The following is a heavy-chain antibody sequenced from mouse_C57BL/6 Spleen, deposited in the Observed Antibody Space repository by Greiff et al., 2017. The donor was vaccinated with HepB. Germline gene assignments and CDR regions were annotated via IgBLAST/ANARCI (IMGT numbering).Heavy chain of an antibody. V-gene: IGHV5-9*01. CDR1: GFTFSSYT. CDR3: ARHGAYYSNGMDY. CDR2: ISGGGGNT. Sequence: EVQVVESGGGLVKPGGSLKLSCAASGFTFSSYTMSWVRQTPEKRLEWVATISGGGGNTYYPDSVKGRFTISRDNAKNTLYLQMSSLRSEDTALYYCARHGAYYSNGMDYWGQGTSVTVSS. D-gene: IGHD2-5*01. J-gene: IGHJ4*01.